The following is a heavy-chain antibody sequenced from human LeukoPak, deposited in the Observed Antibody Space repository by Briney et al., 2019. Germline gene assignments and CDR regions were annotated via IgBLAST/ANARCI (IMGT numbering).Heavy chain of an antibody. CDR1: GGSISSYY. D-gene: IGHD3-22*01. Sequence: TSETLSLTCTVSGGSISSYYWSWIRQPAGKGLEWIGRIYTSGSTNYNPSLKSRVTMSVDTSKNQFSLKLSSVTAADTAVYYCARGQTYYYDSSGYYPFDYWGQGTLVTVSS. V-gene: IGHV4-4*07. J-gene: IGHJ4*02. CDR3: ARGQTYYYDSSGYYPFDY. CDR2: IYTSGST.